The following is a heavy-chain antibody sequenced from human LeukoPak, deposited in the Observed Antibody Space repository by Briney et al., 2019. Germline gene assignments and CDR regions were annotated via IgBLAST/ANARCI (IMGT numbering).Heavy chain of an antibody. CDR2: IYPSGGGT. CDR1: GYTFTSYY. J-gene: IGHJ4*02. CDR3: ARDTAMAELDY. Sequence: ASVRVSCEASGYTFTSYYMHWVRQTPGQGLEWMGLIYPSGGGTNYTQNFQGRVTMTRDTSTSTLYMELSSLRSEDTAVYYCARDTAMAELDYWGEGTLVTVAS. V-gene: IGHV1-46*01. D-gene: IGHD5-18*01.